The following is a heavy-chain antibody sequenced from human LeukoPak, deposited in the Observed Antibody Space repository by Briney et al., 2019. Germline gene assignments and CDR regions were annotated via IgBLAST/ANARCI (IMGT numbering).Heavy chain of an antibody. D-gene: IGHD3-22*01. J-gene: IGHJ4*02. CDR2: IYSGGST. CDR3: AKVAQYYYDSSGSYYFDY. V-gene: IGHV3-53*01. Sequence: PGGSLRLSCAASGFTVSSNYMSWVRQAPGKGLEWVSVIYSGGSTYYADSVKGRFTISRDNSKNTLYLQMNSLRAEDTAVYYCAKVAQYYYDSSGSYYFDYWGQGTLVTVSS. CDR1: GFTVSSNY.